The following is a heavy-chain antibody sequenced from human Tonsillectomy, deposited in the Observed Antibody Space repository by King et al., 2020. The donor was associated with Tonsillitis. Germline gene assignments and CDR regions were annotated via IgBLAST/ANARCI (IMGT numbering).Heavy chain of an antibody. CDR2: SRSKNKGYTT. V-gene: IGHV3-72*01. D-gene: IGHD3-16*01. Sequence: VQLVESGGGLVKPGGSLRLSCTASGFTFSDHDMDWVRQAPGKGLEWVGRSRSKNKGYTTEYAASVKGRFTISRDDSMNSLYLQVNSLKTEDTAVYYCAIFRRTLGYWGQGTLVTVSS. CDR3: AIFRRTLGY. CDR1: GFTFSDHD. J-gene: IGHJ4*02.